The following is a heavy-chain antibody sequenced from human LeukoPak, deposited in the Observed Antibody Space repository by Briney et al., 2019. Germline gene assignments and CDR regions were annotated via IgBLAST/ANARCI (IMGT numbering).Heavy chain of an antibody. V-gene: IGHV3-69-1*01. Sequence: PGGSLRHTCEASGFTFSAYAMTWVRQPPAQELEWVSSIGSDNKPHYTECAKGQFPISRDNSKSMLFPQLHSLRAEDTAVSYFSRDHVTGYSESFEDYWGQGTLVTVSS. CDR2: IGSDNKP. D-gene: IGHD1-26*01. J-gene: IGHJ4*02. CDR3: SRDHVTGYSESFEDY. CDR1: GFTFSAYA.